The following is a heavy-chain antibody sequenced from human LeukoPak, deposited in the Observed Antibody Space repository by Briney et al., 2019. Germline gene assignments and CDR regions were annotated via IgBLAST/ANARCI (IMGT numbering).Heavy chain of an antibody. D-gene: IGHD3-16*01. CDR1: LDSTTSNF. CDR3: ARVNDRGSWLDY. J-gene: IGHJ4*02. Sequence: PSETLSLTCTVSLDSTTSNFWSWVRQPPGKGLEWIGEIHRSGSPNYNPSLQSRVTISIDRSRNQIVLELSSVTAADTAVYYCARVNDRGSWLDYWGQGTLVTVSS. V-gene: IGHV4-4*02. CDR2: IHRSGSP.